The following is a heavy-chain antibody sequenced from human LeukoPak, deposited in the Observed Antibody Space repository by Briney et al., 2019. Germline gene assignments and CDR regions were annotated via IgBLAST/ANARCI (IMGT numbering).Heavy chain of an antibody. CDR3: ARDRHSGSYYED. V-gene: IGHV4-31*03. J-gene: IGHJ4*02. D-gene: IGHD3-10*01. Sequence: PSQTLSLTCTVSGGSISSGGFFWSWVRRHPGQGLEWIGYIYCSGSTYYNPSLKSRVTISVDTPNSQFFLKLTSVTAADTAVYYCARDRHSGSYYEDWGQGTLVTVSS. CDR1: GGSISSGGFF. CDR2: IYCSGST.